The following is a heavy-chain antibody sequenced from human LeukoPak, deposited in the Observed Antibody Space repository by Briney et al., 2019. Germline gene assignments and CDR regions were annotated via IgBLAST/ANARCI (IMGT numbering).Heavy chain of an antibody. V-gene: IGHV3-66*01. D-gene: IGHD6-19*01. CDR2: IYSGGRT. CDR1: GFTVSSNY. Sequence: GGSLRLSCAASGFTVSSNYMSWVRQAPGKGLEWVSVIYSGGRTDYADSVKGRFTISRDNSKNTLYLQMNSLRAEDTAVYYCVRDSSGWYRFDYWGQGTLVTVSS. J-gene: IGHJ4*02. CDR3: VRDSSGWYRFDY.